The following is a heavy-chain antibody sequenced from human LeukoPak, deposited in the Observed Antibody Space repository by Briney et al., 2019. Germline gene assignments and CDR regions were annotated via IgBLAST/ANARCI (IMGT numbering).Heavy chain of an antibody. CDR2: IYYSGST. CDR3: ARQWWNRRFLDPGWYFDL. Sequence: PSETLSLTCTVSGGSISSSSYYWGWIRQPPGKGLEWIGSIYYSGSTYYNPSLKSRVTISVDTSKNQFSLKLSSVTAADTAVYYCARQWWNRRFLDPGWYFDLWGRGTLVTVSS. CDR1: GGSISSSSYY. V-gene: IGHV4-39*01. D-gene: IGHD3-3*01. J-gene: IGHJ2*01.